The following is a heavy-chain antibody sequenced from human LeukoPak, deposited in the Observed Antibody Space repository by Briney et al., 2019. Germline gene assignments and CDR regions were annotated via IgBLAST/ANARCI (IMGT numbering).Heavy chain of an antibody. CDR2: ILSDGSSS. J-gene: IGHJ4*02. CDR1: GFTFSNYA. V-gene: IGHV3-74*01. D-gene: IGHD2-15*01. Sequence: PGGSLRLSCAASGFTFSNYAMNWVRQAPGKGLVWVSRILSDGSSSTYADSVKGRFTISRDNAKNTLYLQMKSLRGEDTAVYYCARDLGYCSGGSCYDLFDYWGQGTLVTVSS. CDR3: ARDLGYCSGGSCYDLFDY.